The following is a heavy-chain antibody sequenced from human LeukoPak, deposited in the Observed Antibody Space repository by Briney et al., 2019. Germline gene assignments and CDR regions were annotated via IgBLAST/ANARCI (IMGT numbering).Heavy chain of an antibody. CDR2: IYYSGST. D-gene: IGHD5-18*01. V-gene: IGHV4-59*01. J-gene: IGHJ1*01. CDR3: ARSPTSSYGLFQH. CDR1: GGSISSYY. Sequence: PSETLSLTCTVSGGSISSYYWSWIRQPPGKGLEWIGYIYYSGSTNYNPSLKSRVTISVDTSKNQFSLKLSSVTAADTAVYYCARSPTSSYGLFQHWGQGTLVTVSS.